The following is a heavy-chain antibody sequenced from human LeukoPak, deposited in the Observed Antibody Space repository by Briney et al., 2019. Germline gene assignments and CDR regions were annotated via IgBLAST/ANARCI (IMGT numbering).Heavy chain of an antibody. V-gene: IGHV3-30*02. Sequence: PGGSLRLSCAASGFTFSSYGMHWVRQAPGKGLEWVAFIRYDGSNKYYADSVKGRFTISRDNSKNTLYLQMNSLRAEDTAVYYCAKDDGGSYYPYYYYMDVWGKGTTVTISS. CDR1: GFTFSSYG. J-gene: IGHJ6*03. D-gene: IGHD1-26*01. CDR3: AKDDGGSYYPYYYYMDV. CDR2: IRYDGSNK.